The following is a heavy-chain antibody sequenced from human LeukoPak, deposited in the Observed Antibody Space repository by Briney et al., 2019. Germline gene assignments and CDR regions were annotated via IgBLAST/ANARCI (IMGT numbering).Heavy chain of an antibody. Sequence: GGSLRLSCEASGFTFSSFEMNWVRQAPGKGLEWVSYISSSGSTIYYADSVKGRFTISRDNAKNSLYLQMNSLRAEDTAVYYCARGYCTSASCYPFDCWGQGTLVTVSS. V-gene: IGHV3-48*03. CDR1: GFTFSSFE. J-gene: IGHJ4*02. D-gene: IGHD2-2*01. CDR2: ISSSGSTI. CDR3: ARGYCTSASCYPFDC.